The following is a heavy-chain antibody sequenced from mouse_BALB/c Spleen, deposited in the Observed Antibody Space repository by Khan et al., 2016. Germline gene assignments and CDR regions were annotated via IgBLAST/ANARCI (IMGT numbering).Heavy chain of an antibody. D-gene: IGHD2-3*01. CDR1: GYTFTNYG. CDR3: ATIYDGYYVSLYYAMDY. Sequence: QIQLVQSGPELKKPGETVKISCKASGYTFTNYGMNWVKQAPGKGLKWMGWINTYTGEPTYADDFKGRFAFSLETSASTAYLQLNNLKNEDTATXFCATIYDGYYVSLYYAMDYWGQGTSVTVSA. J-gene: IGHJ4*01. CDR2: INTYTGEP. V-gene: IGHV9-3-1*01.